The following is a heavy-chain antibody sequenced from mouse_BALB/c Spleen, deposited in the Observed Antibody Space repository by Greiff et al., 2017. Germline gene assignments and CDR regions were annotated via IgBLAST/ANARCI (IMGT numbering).Heavy chain of an antibody. J-gene: IGHJ4*01. D-gene: IGHD2-10*02. CDR2: ISYSGST. CDR1: GYSITSDYA. CDR3: ARRYGNYVGYYAMDY. Sequence: EVKLMESGPGLVKPSQSLSLTCTVTGYSITSDYAWNWIRQFPGNKLEWMGYISYSGSTSYNPSLKSRISITRDTSKNQFFLQLNSVTTEDTATYYCARRYGNYVGYYAMDYWGQGTSVTVSS. V-gene: IGHV3-2*02.